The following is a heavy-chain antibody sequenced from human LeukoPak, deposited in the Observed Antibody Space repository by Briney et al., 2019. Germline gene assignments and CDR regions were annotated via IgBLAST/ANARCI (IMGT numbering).Heavy chain of an antibody. CDR3: AKAAEWLRSPFDY. D-gene: IGHD5-12*01. V-gene: IGHV3-30*02. CDR2: IRYDGNYK. J-gene: IGHJ4*02. Sequence: GGSLRPSCAASGFTFSTYGLHWVRQAPGKGLEWVTFIRYDGNYKYYADSVKGRFTISRDNSKNTLYLQTNSLRADDTAVYYCAKAAEWLRSPFDYWGQGTLVTVSS. CDR1: GFTFSTYG.